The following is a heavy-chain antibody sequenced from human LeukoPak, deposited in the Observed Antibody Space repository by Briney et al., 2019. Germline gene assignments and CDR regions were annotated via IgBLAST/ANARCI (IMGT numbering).Heavy chain of an antibody. CDR1: GGSINSYY. V-gene: IGHV4-4*07. CDR2: IYIGGST. D-gene: IGHD3-10*02. Sequence: SETLSLTCTVSGGSINSYYWNWIRQSAGKGLEWIGRIYIGGSTNYNPSLKSRVTMSLDASKNQVSVNLTSVTAADTAIYYFGRESRGEKIYVSPFDYGGQGPRVTVSS. J-gene: IGHJ4*02. CDR3: GRESRGEKIYVSPFDY.